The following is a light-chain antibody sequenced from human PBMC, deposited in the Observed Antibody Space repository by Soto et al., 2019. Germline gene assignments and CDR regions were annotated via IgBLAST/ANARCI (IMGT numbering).Light chain of an antibody. V-gene: IGLV2-18*02. J-gene: IGLJ1*01. CDR1: SSDVGSYNR. Sequence: QSALTQPPSVSGSPGQSVAISCTGTSSDVGSYNRVSWYQQPPGAAPKLMIYEVSNRPSGVPDRFSGSKSSNTASLTISGLQAEDEADYYCNSYTGSSTYVFGTGTQLTVL. CDR2: EVS. CDR3: NSYTGSSTYV.